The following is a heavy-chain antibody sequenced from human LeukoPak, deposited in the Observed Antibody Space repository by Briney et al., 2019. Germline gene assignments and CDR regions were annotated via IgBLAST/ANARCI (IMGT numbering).Heavy chain of an antibody. CDR2: IYYSGST. J-gene: IGHJ4*02. CDR3: ATQYYYGSGSPFDY. V-gene: IGHV4-39*01. D-gene: IGHD3-10*01. CDR1: GGSISSSSYY. Sequence: SETLSLTCTVSGGSISSSSYYWGWIRQPPGQGLEWIGSIYYSGSTYYNPSLKSRVTISVDTSKNQFSLKLSSVTAADTAVYYCATQYYYGSGSPFDYWGQGTLVTVSS.